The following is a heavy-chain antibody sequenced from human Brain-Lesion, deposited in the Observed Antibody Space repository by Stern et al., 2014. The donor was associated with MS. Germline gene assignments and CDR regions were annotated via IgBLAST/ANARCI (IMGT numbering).Heavy chain of an antibody. CDR2: IYYSGTP. Sequence: QVQLVESGPGLVKPSETLSLTCSVSGGSISRSTYYWGWIRQPPGKGLEWIGSIYYSGTPSPTPPQKSRVPKAPSTTHFSLGRTSVTAADTAVYYCARHDGWLPHYWSQGTLVTVSS. D-gene: IGHD5-12*01. V-gene: IGHV4-39*01. J-gene: IGHJ4*02. CDR1: GGSISRSTYY. CDR3: ARHDGWLPHY.